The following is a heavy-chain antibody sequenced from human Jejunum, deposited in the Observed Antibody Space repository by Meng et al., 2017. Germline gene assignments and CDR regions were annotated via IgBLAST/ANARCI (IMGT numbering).Heavy chain of an antibody. CDR3: ARDVDTSGRYSWFDP. Sequence: VRLVESGGGGVQPGASLRLSCAASGFTFSNYGMHWVRQAPGEGLEWVAVLWYDGSRKYYADSVKGRFTVSRDLSKNTLFLQMTSLRAEDTAVYYCARDVDTSGRYSWFDPWGQGTLVTVSS. J-gene: IGHJ5*02. CDR2: LWYDGSRK. CDR1: GFTFSNYG. V-gene: IGHV3-33*01. D-gene: IGHD6-19*01.